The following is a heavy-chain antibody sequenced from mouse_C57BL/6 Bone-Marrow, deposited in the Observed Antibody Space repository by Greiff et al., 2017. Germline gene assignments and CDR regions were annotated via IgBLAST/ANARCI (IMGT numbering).Heavy chain of an antibody. CDR2: ISNLAYSI. D-gene: IGHD2-1*01. CDR3: ARRGNSYWYFDV. Sequence: EVQLVESGGGLVQPGGSLKLSCAASGFTFSDYGMAWVRQAPRKGPEWVAFISNLAYSIYYADTVTGRFTISRENAKNTLYLEMSGLRSEDTAMYYCARRGNSYWYFDVWGTGTTVTVSS. J-gene: IGHJ1*03. CDR1: GFTFSDYG. V-gene: IGHV5-15*01.